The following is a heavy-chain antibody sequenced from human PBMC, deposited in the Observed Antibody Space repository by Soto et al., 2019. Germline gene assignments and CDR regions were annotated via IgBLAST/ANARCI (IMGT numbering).Heavy chain of an antibody. D-gene: IGHD6-6*01. CDR2: IIPIFGTA. CDR3: ARDGGWYSSSPEYFDY. CDR1: GGSLSSYA. V-gene: IGHV1-69*13. Sequence: GXSVKVSCRASGGSLSSYAISWVRQRPGQGLEWMGGIIPIFGTANYAQKFQGRVTITADESTSTAYMELSSLRSEYTAVYYCARDGGWYSSSPEYFDYWGRGTLVTVSS. J-gene: IGHJ4*02.